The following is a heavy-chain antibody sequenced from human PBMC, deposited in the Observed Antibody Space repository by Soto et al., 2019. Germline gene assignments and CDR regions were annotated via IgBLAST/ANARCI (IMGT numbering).Heavy chain of an antibody. V-gene: IGHV5-51*01. D-gene: IGHD6-6*01. CDR2: IYPGDSDT. J-gene: IGHJ6*03. CDR3: ATSQLNEIAARPNYYYFYMAV. Sequence: GESLKISCRGSGYSFTSYWIGWGRQMPGKGLERMGIIYPGDSDTRYSPSFQGQVTISADKSISTAYLQWSSLKASDTAMYYCATSQLNEIAARPNYYYFYMAVWGKGTTVTVSS. CDR1: GYSFTSYW.